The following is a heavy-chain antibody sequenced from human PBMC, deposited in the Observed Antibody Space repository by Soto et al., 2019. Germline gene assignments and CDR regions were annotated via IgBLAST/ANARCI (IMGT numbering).Heavy chain of an antibody. CDR2: ISGSGDST. CDR3: ARRSSGWYFDY. V-gene: IGHV3-23*01. D-gene: IGHD6-19*01. J-gene: IGHJ4*02. CDR1: GFTFSNYA. Sequence: GGSMRLSCAASGFTFSNYAIHWVRKAPGKGLEWVSVISGSGDSTYYADSVKGRFTISRDNSKNTLYLQMNSLRAEDMAVYYCARRSSGWYFDYWGKGTLVTVSS.